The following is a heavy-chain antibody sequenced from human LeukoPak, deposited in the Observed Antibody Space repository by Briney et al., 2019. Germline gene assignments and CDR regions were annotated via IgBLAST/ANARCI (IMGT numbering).Heavy chain of an antibody. Sequence: SETLSLTCTVSGGSITSYYWSWIRQPPGKGLEWIGYLFHSGTRRYNPSLRSRVTISADTTKNQIFLTLNSTTAADTAFYYCARRRGWKQQLVYFDYWGQGTLASVSS. CDR2: LFHSGTR. CDR3: ARRRGWKQQLVYFDY. V-gene: IGHV4-59*08. CDR1: GGSITSYY. J-gene: IGHJ4*02. D-gene: IGHD1-1*01.